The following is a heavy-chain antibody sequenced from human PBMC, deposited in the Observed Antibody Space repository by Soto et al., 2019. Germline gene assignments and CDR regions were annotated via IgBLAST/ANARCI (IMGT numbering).Heavy chain of an antibody. V-gene: IGHV2-5*02. Sequence: QITLKESGPTLVKPTQTLTLTCTFSGISLSTRGVGVGWIRQPPGKALEWLALIYWDDDKRYSPSLKSRLTITMDTSENQVVLTLTDMDPVDTATYYCAHSIAPQIFDYWGQETLFTVSS. CDR3: AHSIAPQIFDY. CDR1: GISLSTRGVG. CDR2: IYWDDDK. J-gene: IGHJ4*02. D-gene: IGHD6-13*01.